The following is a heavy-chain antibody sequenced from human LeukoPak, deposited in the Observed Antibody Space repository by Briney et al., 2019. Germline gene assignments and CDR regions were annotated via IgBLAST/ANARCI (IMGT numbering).Heavy chain of an antibody. J-gene: IGHJ6*02. CDR3: ARAFSAGMDV. V-gene: IGHV3-21*01. CDR1: GFTFSSYS. Sequence: AGGSLRLSCAASGFTFSSYSMNWVRQAPGKGLEWVSSISSSSSYIYYADSVKGRFTISRDNAKNSLYLQMNSLRAEDTAVYYCARAFSAGMDVWGQGTTVTVSS. CDR2: ISSSSSYI.